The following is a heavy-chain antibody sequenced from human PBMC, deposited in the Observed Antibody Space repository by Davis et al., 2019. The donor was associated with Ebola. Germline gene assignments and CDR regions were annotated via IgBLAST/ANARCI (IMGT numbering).Heavy chain of an antibody. J-gene: IGHJ5*02. CDR1: GYTFTTYG. CDR3: ARAITMVRPNNWFDP. CDR2: IIPIFGTA. V-gene: IGHV1-18*01. D-gene: IGHD3-10*01. Sequence: ASVKVSCKASGYTFTTYGISWVRQAPGQGLEWMGGIIPIFGTANYAQKLQGRVTMTTDTSTSTAYMELRSLRSDDTAVYYCARAITMVRPNNWFDPWGQGTLVTVSS.